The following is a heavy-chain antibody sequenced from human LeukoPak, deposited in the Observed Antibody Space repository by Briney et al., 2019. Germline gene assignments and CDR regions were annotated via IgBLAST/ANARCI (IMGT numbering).Heavy chain of an antibody. Sequence: TGGSLRLSCAASEFTFSRYAMHWVRQAPGKWLEWVAVISYDGSNKYYADSVMGRFTISRDNSKNTLYLQMNSLRAEDTAVFYCARDHDTSGYYHYYFDFWGQGTLVTVSS. J-gene: IGHJ4*02. D-gene: IGHD3-22*01. V-gene: IGHV3-30-3*01. CDR1: EFTFSRYA. CDR3: ARDHDTSGYYHYYFDF. CDR2: ISYDGSNK.